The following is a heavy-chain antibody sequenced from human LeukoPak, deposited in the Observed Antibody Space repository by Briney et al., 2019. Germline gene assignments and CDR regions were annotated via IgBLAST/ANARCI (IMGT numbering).Heavy chain of an antibody. CDR3: AKEGDQFRGYLDA. Sequence: GGSLRPSCAASGFMFSRLGMQWVRQAPGEGLEWVAMIWHDGSVEEYADSVKGRFTISRDNSQNTLYLQMNSLRDDDTAVYYCAKEGDQFRGYLDAWGKGTTVTVSS. J-gene: IGHJ6*03. V-gene: IGHV3-33*06. CDR2: IWHDGSVE. CDR1: GFMFSRLG. D-gene: IGHD3-16*01.